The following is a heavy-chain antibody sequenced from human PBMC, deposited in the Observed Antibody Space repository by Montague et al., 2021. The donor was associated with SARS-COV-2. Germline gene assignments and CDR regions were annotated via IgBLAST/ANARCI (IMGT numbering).Heavy chain of an antibody. CDR1: GDSVSVNTAA. CDR3: SRDPRYSLSWSLDY. J-gene: IGHJ4*02. V-gene: IGHV6-1*01. Sequence: CAISGDSVSVNTAAWNLIRQSPSSGLEWLGRTYSMSKWYYDYAVSVKSRMTTSPDTSKNQFSLQLSSVTPEDRAVYYCSRDPRYSLSWSLDYWGQGTLVTVSS. CDR2: TYSMSKWYY. D-gene: IGHD6-13*01.